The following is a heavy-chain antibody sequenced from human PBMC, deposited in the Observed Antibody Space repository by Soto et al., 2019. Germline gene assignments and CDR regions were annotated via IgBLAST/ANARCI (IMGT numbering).Heavy chain of an antibody. CDR1: GFTFSSYA. Sequence: EVQLLESGGGLVQPGGSLRLSCAASGFTFSSYAMSWVRQAPGKRLEWVSAISGSGGSTYYADSVKGRFTISRDNSKNTLYLQMNSLRADDTAVYYCAKDGYISSPRDYYGMDVWGQGTTVTVSS. J-gene: IGHJ6*02. V-gene: IGHV3-23*01. CDR2: ISGSGGST. D-gene: IGHD6-6*01. CDR3: AKDGYISSPRDYYGMDV.